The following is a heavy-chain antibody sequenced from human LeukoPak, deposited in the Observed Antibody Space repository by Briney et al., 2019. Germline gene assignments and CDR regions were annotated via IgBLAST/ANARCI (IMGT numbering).Heavy chain of an antibody. CDR2: IYTSGST. V-gene: IGHV4-4*09. CDR3: ARYYYDSSGYFDY. CDR1: GGSISSYY. D-gene: IGHD3-22*01. J-gene: IGHJ4*02. Sequence: SETLSLTCTVSGGSISSYYWSWIRQPPGKGLEWIGYIYTSGSTNYNPSVKSRVTISVDTSKNQFSLKLSSVTAADTAVYYCARYYYDSSGYFDYWGQGTLVTVSS.